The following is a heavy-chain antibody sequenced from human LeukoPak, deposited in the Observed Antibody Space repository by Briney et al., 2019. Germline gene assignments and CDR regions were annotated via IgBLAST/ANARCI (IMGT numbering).Heavy chain of an antibody. CDR2: IIPIFGTA. D-gene: IGHD1-26*01. CDR1: GGTFSSYA. CDR3: ARGYNSPTWMGAFDY. Sequence: GASVKVSCKASGGTFSSYAISWVRQAPGQGLEWMGGIIPIFGTANYAQKFQGRVTITTDESTSTAYMELSSLRSEDTAVYYCARGYNSPTWMGAFDYWGQGTLVTVSS. V-gene: IGHV1-69*05. J-gene: IGHJ4*02.